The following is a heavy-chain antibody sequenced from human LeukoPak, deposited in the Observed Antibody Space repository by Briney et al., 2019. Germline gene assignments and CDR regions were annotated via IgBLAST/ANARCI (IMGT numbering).Heavy chain of an antibody. CDR1: GFTFSSYG. Sequence: PGGSLRLSCAASGFTFSSYGMHWVRQAPGKGLEWVAFIRYDGSNKYYADSVKGRFTISRDNSKNTLYLQMNSLRAEDTAVYYCAKRQGRVRGKDYMDVWGKGTTVTVSS. D-gene: IGHD3-10*01. J-gene: IGHJ6*03. CDR3: AKRQGRVRGKDYMDV. V-gene: IGHV3-30*02. CDR2: IRYDGSNK.